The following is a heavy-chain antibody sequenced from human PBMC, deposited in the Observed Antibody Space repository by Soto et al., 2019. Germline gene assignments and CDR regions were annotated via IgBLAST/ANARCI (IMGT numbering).Heavy chain of an antibody. J-gene: IGHJ5*02. D-gene: IGHD3-22*01. CDR1: GFTFSSYG. CDR2: ISYDGSNK. CDR3: AKDLFVHYDSIWEDWFDP. Sequence: QVQLVESGGGVVQPGRSLRLSCAASGFTFSSYGMHWVRQAPGKGLEWVAVISYDGSNKYYADSVKGRFTISRDNSKNTLYLQMNSLRAEDTAVYYCAKDLFVHYDSIWEDWFDPWGQGTLVTVSS. V-gene: IGHV3-30*18.